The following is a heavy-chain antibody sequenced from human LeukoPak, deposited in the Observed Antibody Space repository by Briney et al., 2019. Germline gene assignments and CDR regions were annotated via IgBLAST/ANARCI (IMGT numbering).Heavy chain of an antibody. CDR2: INEDGSAK. CDR3: TRSRRDGNDY. V-gene: IGHV3-7*01. J-gene: IGHJ4*02. D-gene: IGHD5-24*01. CDR1: GFTFSSSW. Sequence: PGGSLRLSCAASGFTFSSSWVSWVRQAPGKGLEWVANINEDGSAKYYVDSVKGRFTISRDNAKRSLDLQVNSLRAEDTAVYYCTRSRRDGNDYWGQGTLVTVSS.